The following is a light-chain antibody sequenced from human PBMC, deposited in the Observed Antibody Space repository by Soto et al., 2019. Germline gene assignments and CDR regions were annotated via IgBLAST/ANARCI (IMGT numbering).Light chain of an antibody. V-gene: IGLV2-14*01. Sequence: QSVLTQPASVSGSPGQSITISCTGTRSDVGVYNYVSWYQQHPGKAPKLMIYDVSNRPSGVSNRFSGSKSGNTASLTISGLQAEDEADYYCSSYTSSSTVIFGGGTKVTVL. CDR3: SSYTSSSTVI. CDR1: RSDVGVYNY. CDR2: DVS. J-gene: IGLJ2*01.